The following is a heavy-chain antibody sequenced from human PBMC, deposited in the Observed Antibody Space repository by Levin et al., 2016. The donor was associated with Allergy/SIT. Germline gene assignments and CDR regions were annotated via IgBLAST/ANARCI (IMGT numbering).Heavy chain of an antibody. CDR1: GFTFSNYA. CDR2: ISGRGDTT. D-gene: IGHD1-14*01. V-gene: IGHV3-23*01. CDR3: VKRPRVTCKNQFDY. Sequence: GGSLRLSCAASGFTFSNYAMAWVRQAPGKGLEWVSSISGRGDTTYYVDSVKGRFTVSRDNSKNTLYLQMNSLRADDTAVYYCVKRPRVTCKNQFDYWGQGTLVTVSS. J-gene: IGHJ4*02.